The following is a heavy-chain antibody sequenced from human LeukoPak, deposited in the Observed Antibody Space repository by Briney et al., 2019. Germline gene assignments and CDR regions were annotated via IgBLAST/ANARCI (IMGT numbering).Heavy chain of an antibody. D-gene: IGHD1-1*01. CDR3: ARVSGNSILPYAFDI. CDR1: GGSISSGGYY. CDR2: IYYSGST. J-gene: IGHJ3*02. Sequence: PSETLSLTCTVSGGSISSGGYYWSWIRQHPGKGLEWIGYIYYSGSTYYNPSLKSRVTISVDTSKNQFSLKLSSVTAADTAVYYCARVSGNSILPYAFDIWGQGTMVTVSS. V-gene: IGHV4-31*03.